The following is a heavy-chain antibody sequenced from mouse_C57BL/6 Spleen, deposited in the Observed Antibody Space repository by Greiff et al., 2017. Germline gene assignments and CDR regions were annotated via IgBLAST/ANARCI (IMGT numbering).Heavy chain of an antibody. CDR1: GYTFTSYG. D-gene: IGHD4-1*01. CDR3: ARPLTGTGGSFDY. Sequence: VQLQQSGAELARPGASVKLSCKASGYTFTSYGISWVKQRPGRGLEWIGRIDPNSGGTKYNEKFKSKATLTVDKPSSTAYMQLSSLTSEDSAVYYCARPLTGTGGSFDYWGQGTTLTVSS. CDR2: IDPNSGGT. J-gene: IGHJ2*01. V-gene: IGHV1-72*01.